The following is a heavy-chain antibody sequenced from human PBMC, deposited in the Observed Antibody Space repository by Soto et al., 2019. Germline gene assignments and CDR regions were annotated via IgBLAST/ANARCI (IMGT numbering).Heavy chain of an antibody. V-gene: IGHV4-4*07. CDR1: GDFISNFY. Sequence: QVQLQESGPGLVKPSETLSLTCTVSGDFISNFYWSWIRQPAGKGLQSLGRISASGRSHYNPNLHSRVAMSLDTSKNQCSLRLNSLIAADTAVYFCARGMGRYFDLWGRGTLVTVFS. CDR3: ARGMGRYFDL. CDR2: ISASGRS. J-gene: IGHJ2*01. D-gene: IGHD2-8*01.